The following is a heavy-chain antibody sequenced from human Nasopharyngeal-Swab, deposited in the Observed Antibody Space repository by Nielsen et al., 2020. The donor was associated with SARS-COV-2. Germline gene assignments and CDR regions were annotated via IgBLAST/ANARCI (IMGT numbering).Heavy chain of an antibody. CDR3: ATTRPRYTDSGTLKPGFYYAMDV. V-gene: IGHV1-2*06. CDR1: VYTFTDYY. J-gene: IGHJ6*02. Sequence: SVKLSCKASVYTFTDYYVHWVRQAPGQGLEWMGRIIPNSGATEYARKFQYRVNLSRDASISTAYMDVSRLRSDDTAVYYCATTRPRYTDSGTLKPGFYYAMDVWGQGTTVTVSS. CDR2: IIPNSGAT. D-gene: IGHD3-10*01.